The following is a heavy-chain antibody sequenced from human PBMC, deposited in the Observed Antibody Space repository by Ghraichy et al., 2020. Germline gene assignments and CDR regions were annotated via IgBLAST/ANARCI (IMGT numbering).Heavy chain of an antibody. J-gene: IGHJ4*02. Sequence: LSLTCAASGFTFSSYAMSWVRQAPGKGLEWVSAISGSGGSTYYADSVKGRFTISRDNSKNTLYLQMNSLRAEDTAVYYCAKDRRAKIVVVTADDYWGQGTLVTVSS. V-gene: IGHV3-23*01. CDR1: GFTFSSYA. CDR2: ISGSGGST. D-gene: IGHD3-22*01. CDR3: AKDRRAKIVVVTADDY.